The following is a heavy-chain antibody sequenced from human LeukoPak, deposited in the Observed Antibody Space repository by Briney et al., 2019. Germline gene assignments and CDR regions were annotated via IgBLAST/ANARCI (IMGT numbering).Heavy chain of an antibody. CDR2: ISYDGRTQ. D-gene: IGHD3-10*01. J-gene: IGHJ4*02. V-gene: IGHV3-30*18. CDR1: GFNFGSYG. CDR3: ANKWEGFGELARKAFDF. Sequence: PGRSLRLSCVASGFNFGSYGTHWVRQTPDKGLEWVAGISYDGRTQNYADSVKGRFTISRDNSESTLYLQMNSLRPEDTAVYYCANKWEGFGELARKAFDFWGQGTLVTVSS.